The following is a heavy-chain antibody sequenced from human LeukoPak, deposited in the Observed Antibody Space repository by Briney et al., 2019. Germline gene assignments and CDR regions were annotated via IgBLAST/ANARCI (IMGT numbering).Heavy chain of an antibody. D-gene: IGHD3-9*01. J-gene: IGHJ4*02. Sequence: IXXVXQAPXQGXXWMGWISAYNRNTNYAQKLQGRVTITTDTSTSTAYMELRSLRSDDTAVYYCARDILTGYYKEDYWGQGTLVTVSS. CDR3: ARDILTGYYKEDY. V-gene: IGHV1-18*01. CDR2: ISAYNRNT.